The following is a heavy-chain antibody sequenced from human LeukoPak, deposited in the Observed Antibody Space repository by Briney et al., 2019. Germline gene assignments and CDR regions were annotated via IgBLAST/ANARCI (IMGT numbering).Heavy chain of an antibody. CDR3: VRDRGSSWEF. Sequence: SETLSLTCTVSGGSMGGYYWSWIRQPAGKRLEWIGRIYSNGSPTYNPSLQSRITMTIDTSRNQFSLRMTSMTAADAAVYFCVRDRGSSWEFWGRGTLVTVSS. V-gene: IGHV4-4*07. CDR2: IYSNGSP. J-gene: IGHJ4*02. CDR1: GGSMGGYY. D-gene: IGHD6-13*01.